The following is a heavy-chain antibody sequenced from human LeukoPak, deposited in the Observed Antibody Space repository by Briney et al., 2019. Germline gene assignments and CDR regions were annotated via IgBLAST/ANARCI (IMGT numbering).Heavy chain of an antibody. V-gene: IGHV4-59*08. D-gene: IGHD6-19*01. CDR2: IYYSGST. J-gene: IGHJ5*02. Sequence: SETLSLTCTVSGGSISSYYWSWIRQPPGKGLEWIGYIYYSGSTNYNPPLKSRVTISVDTSTNQFSLKLSSVTAADTAVYYCGRQSYSSGFNWFDPWGQGTLVTVSS. CDR3: GRQSYSSGFNWFDP. CDR1: GGSISSYY.